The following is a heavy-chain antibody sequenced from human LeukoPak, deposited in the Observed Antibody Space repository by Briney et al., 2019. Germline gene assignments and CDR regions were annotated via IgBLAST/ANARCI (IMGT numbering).Heavy chain of an antibody. D-gene: IGHD2-2*01. CDR3: VSFYETY. V-gene: IGHV3-74*01. CDR2: INSDGSWT. Sequence: GGSLRLSCAASGNYWMHWVRQAPGKGLVWVSHINSDGSWTTYVDSVKGRFTISKDNAKNMVYLQMNNLRAEDTAVYYCVSFYETYWGRGTLVTVS. J-gene: IGHJ4*02. CDR1: GNYW.